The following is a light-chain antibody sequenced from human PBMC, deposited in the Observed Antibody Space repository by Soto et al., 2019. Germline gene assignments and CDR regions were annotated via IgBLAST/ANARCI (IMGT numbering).Light chain of an antibody. CDR2: DAS. Sequence: DIQMTQSPSTLSASVGDRVTITCVANQSISSWLAWYQQKPGKAPKLLIYDASSLESGAPSRFSGSGSGTEFTLTISSLQPDDFATYYCQQYNSYSWTFGQGTKVDI. J-gene: IGKJ1*01. V-gene: IGKV1-5*01. CDR1: QSISSW. CDR3: QQYNSYSWT.